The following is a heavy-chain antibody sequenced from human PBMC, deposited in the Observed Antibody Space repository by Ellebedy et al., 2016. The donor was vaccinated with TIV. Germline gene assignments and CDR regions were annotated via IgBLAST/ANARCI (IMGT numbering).Heavy chain of an antibody. CDR3: ARELGGSGGSDFDY. CDR1: GFTFSTYH. CDR2: IWYDGTAK. D-gene: IGHD2-15*01. V-gene: IGHV3-33*01. J-gene: IGHJ4*02. Sequence: GESLKISCAASGFTFSTYHMHWVRQAPGKGLEWVAVIWYDGTAKFYAESLKGRFTISRDNSQNTLYLEMNSLRADDTALYYCARELGGSGGSDFDYWGQGTLVTVSS.